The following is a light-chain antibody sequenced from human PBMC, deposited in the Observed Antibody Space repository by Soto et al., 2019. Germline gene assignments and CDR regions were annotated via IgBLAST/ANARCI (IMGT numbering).Light chain of an antibody. CDR3: CSCAGRSTVI. J-gene: IGLJ2*01. CDR2: EGN. V-gene: IGLV2-23*01. Sequence: QSVLTQPASVSGSPGQSITISCTGTTGDIGTYYLVSWYQQHPGRAPKLIIFEGNKRPSGVSNRFSASKSGNTASLAISGLQAEDEADYHCCSCAGRSTVICGGGTQLIVL. CDR1: TGDIGTYYL.